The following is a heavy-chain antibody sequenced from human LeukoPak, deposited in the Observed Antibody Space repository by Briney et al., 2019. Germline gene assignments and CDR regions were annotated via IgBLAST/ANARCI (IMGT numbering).Heavy chain of an antibody. CDR3: ARSSRGAAAGFDY. Sequence: SETLSLTCTVSGGSISNYYWSWIRQPPGKGLEWIGYIYYSGSTNYNPSLKSRVTTSVDMSKNQFSLKLSSVTAADTAVYYCARSSRGAAAGFDYWGQGTLVTVSS. J-gene: IGHJ4*02. CDR2: IYYSGST. D-gene: IGHD6-13*01. CDR1: GGSISNYY. V-gene: IGHV4-59*08.